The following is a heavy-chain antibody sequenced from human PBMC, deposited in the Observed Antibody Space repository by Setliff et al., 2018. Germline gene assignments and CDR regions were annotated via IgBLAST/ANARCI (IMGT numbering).Heavy chain of an antibody. V-gene: IGHV4-39*07. D-gene: IGHD1-1*01. Sequence: PSETLSLTCSVSGASISTTYYYWDWIRQSPEKGLEWIGTIYQNGITYYNPSVKSRVTISVDKSKNQFSLSLRSVTAAATAVYYCARTGTYRYFDYWGQGALVTVSS. J-gene: IGHJ4*02. CDR1: GASISTTYYY. CDR2: IYQNGIT. CDR3: ARTGTYRYFDY.